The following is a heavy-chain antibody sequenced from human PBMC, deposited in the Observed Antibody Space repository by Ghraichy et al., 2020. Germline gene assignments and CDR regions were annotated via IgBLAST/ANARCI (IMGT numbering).Heavy chain of an antibody. CDR3: TRRYSSGLVDY. V-gene: IGHV3-49*03. Sequence: GGSLRLSCTASGFTFGDYAMSWFRQAPGKGLEWVGFIRSKAYGGTTEYAASVKGRFTISRDDSKSIAYLQMNSLKTEDTAVYYCTRRYSSGLVDYWGQGTLVTVSS. CDR1: GFTFGDYA. J-gene: IGHJ4*02. D-gene: IGHD6-19*01. CDR2: IRSKAYGGTT.